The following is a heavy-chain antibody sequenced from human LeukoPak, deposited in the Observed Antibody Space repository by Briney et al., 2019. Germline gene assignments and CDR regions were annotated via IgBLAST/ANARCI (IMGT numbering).Heavy chain of an antibody. D-gene: IGHD4-11*01. CDR1: GFVFGDYV. Sequence: GGSLRLSCSASGFVFGDYVMHWVRQAPGKGLQYVLAISGDGDSTYYVDSMRGRFSISRDNSKNTLYLQMSSLRAEDTAVYYCVKDLTTGFTGAFASWGQGTLVTVSS. J-gene: IGHJ4*02. CDR2: ISGDGDST. CDR3: VKDLTTGFTGAFAS. V-gene: IGHV3-64D*06.